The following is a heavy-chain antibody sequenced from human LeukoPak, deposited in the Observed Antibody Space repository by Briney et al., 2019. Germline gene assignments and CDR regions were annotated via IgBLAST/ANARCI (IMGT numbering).Heavy chain of an antibody. CDR2: ISRSASSI. D-gene: IGHD4-17*01. Sequence: GGSLRLSCASSGFTFSTDSMSWVRQAPGKGLEWVSYISRSASSIYYADSVKGRFTTSRDNDKNSLYPQMNSLRAEDTAIYFCARNDYGDYAIDYWGQGTLVTVSS. CDR1: GFTFSTDS. J-gene: IGHJ4*02. V-gene: IGHV3-21*01. CDR3: ARNDYGDYAIDY.